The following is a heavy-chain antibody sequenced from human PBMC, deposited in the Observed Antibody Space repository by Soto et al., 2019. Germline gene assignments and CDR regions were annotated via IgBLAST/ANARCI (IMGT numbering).Heavy chain of an antibody. D-gene: IGHD2-8*01. J-gene: IGHJ3*02. Sequence: GASVKVSCKASGYTFTNYYMHWVRQAPGQGLEWMGIINPSGGSTSYAQKFQGRVTMTRDTSTSTVYMELSSLRSEDTAVYYCARWCHIQNVFDIWGQGTMVTVSS. CDR3: ARWCHIQNVFDI. CDR1: GYTFTNYY. CDR2: INPSGGST. V-gene: IGHV1-46*01.